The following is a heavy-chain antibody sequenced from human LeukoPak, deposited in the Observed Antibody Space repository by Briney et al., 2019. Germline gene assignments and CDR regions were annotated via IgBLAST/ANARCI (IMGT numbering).Heavy chain of an antibody. V-gene: IGHV5-51*01. CDR3: ATSGWVGKVIDY. CDR2: IYPGDSNT. J-gene: IGHJ4*02. CDR1: GYSFTTSW. Sequence: GESLKISCKGSGYSFTTSWIGWVRQMPGKGLEWMGIIYPGDSNTKYSPSFQGHVTISADKSISTAYIQWSSLKASDTAMYYCATSGWVGKVIDYWGQGTLVTVSS. D-gene: IGHD7-27*01.